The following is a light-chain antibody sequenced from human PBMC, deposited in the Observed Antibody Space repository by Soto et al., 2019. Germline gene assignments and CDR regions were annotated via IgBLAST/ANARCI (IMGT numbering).Light chain of an antibody. CDR1: QSVSSNY. CDR2: GAS. V-gene: IGKV3-20*01. J-gene: IGKJ2*01. Sequence: EIVLTQSPGTLSLSTGERATLSCRASQSVSSNYLAWYQQKPGQAPRLLLFGASSRATGIPDRFSGSGSGTDFTLTISRLEPEDFAVYYCQQYGSAPYTFGQGAKLEIK. CDR3: QQYGSAPYT.